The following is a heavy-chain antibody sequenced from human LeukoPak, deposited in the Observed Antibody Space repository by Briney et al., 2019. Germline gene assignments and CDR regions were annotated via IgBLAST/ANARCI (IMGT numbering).Heavy chain of an antibody. J-gene: IGHJ4*02. D-gene: IGHD3-9*01. CDR2: INQDGSGK. V-gene: IGHV3-7*01. CDR1: GFTFSSYW. Sequence: GGSLRLSCAASGFTFSSYWMSWVRQAPGKGLEWVAHINQDGSGKYYVDSVKGRFTISRDNAKNSLYLQMNSLRGEDTAVYYCARDPIPIVFDYWGQGTLVTVSS. CDR3: ARDPIPIVFDY.